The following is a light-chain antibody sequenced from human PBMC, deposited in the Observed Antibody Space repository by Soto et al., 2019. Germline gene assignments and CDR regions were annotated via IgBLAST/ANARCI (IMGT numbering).Light chain of an antibody. CDR3: SSYTSSSNPYV. Sequence: SVLPQPASGSGAAGQSITLSCTGTSSDVGGYNYVSWYQQHPVKAPKLMIYDVTNRPSGVSDRFSGSKSGNTASLTISGLQAEDEADYYCSSYTSSSNPYVFGTGTKVTVL. CDR2: DVT. J-gene: IGLJ1*01. V-gene: IGLV2-14*03. CDR1: SSDVGGYNY.